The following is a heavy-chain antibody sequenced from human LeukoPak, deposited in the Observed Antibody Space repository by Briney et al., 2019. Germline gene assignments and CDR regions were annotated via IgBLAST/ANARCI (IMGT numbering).Heavy chain of an antibody. V-gene: IGHV4-4*07. CDR3: ARDWDPGYCSSTSCYGGMDV. CDR1: GGSISSYY. Sequence: SETLSLTCTVSGGSISSYYWSWIRQPAGKGLESIGRIYTSGSTNYNPSLKSRVTMSVDTSKNQFSLKLSSVTAADTAVYYCARDWDPGYCSSTSCYGGMDVWGQGTTVTVSS. D-gene: IGHD2-2*01. J-gene: IGHJ6*02. CDR2: IYTSGST.